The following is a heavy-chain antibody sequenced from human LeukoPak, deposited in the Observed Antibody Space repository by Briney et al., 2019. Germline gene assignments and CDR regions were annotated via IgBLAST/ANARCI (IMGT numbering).Heavy chain of an antibody. V-gene: IGHV5-51*01. CDR3: AIGRGGQQLGDY. CDR1: GYSFTNYC. D-gene: IGHD6-13*01. J-gene: IGHJ4*02. Sequence: ESLKISCKGSGYSFTNYCIGWVRQLPGKGLEWMGIIYPDDSDTRYSPSFQGQVPISAERSISTAYLQWSSLKASDTAMYYCAIGRGGQQLGDYWGQGTLVTVSS. CDR2: IYPDDSDT.